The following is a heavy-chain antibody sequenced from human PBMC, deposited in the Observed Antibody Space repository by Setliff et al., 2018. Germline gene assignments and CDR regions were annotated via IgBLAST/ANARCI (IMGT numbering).Heavy chain of an antibody. D-gene: IGHD2-15*01. V-gene: IGHV3-43*01. CDR1: GFTFDDYT. CDR2: ISWDGGST. CDR3: ARTCSGSGCYAGLES. J-gene: IGHJ4*02. Sequence: GGSLRLSCAASGFTFDDYTMHWVRQAPGKGLEWVSLISWDGGSTYYADSVKGRFTISRDNSKNSLYLQMNSLRPEDTAVYYCARTCSGSGCYAGLESWGQGTPVTVS.